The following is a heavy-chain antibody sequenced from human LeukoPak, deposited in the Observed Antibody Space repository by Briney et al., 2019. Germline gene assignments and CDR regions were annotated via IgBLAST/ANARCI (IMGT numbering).Heavy chain of an antibody. V-gene: IGHV3-23*01. D-gene: IGHD6-13*01. CDR2: LSGRGDSA. Sequence: PGGSLRLSCAASRFTFSSYAMSWGRQAPGKGLAWVSTLSGRGDSADYADSVKGRFTVSRDNSKNTRSLQMSSLRAEDTAVYYCAREGLGAAAGTFDYWGQGTLVTVSS. CDR3: AREGLGAAAGTFDY. J-gene: IGHJ4*02. CDR1: RFTFSSYA.